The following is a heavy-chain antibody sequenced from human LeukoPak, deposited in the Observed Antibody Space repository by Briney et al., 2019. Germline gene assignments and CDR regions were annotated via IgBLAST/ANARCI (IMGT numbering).Heavy chain of an antibody. J-gene: IGHJ6*03. D-gene: IGHD6-13*01. CDR1: GGTFSSYA. CDR3: AILAAADRRLYYYYYMDV. CDR2: IIPIFSTA. Sequence: SVKVSCKASGGTFSSYAISWVRQAPGQGLEWMGGIIPIFSTAKYAQKFQGRVTITSDESASTAYMALISLRSEDTAVYYCAILAAADRRLYYYYYMDVWGKGTTVTVSS. V-gene: IGHV1-69*13.